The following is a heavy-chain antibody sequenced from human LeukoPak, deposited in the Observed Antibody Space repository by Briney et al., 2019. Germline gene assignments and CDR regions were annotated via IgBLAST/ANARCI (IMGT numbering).Heavy chain of an antibody. CDR1: GGSFSDYY. V-gene: IGHV4-34*01. Sequence: PSETLSLTCAVYGGSFSDYYWSWIRQPPGKGLEWVGEINHSGSTNYNPSLKSRVTISVDTSKNQFSLKLNSVTAADTAVYYCARVNRDTSGYYHVYFDYWGQGTLVTVSS. D-gene: IGHD3-22*01. J-gene: IGHJ4*02. CDR2: INHSGST. CDR3: ARVNRDTSGYYHVYFDY.